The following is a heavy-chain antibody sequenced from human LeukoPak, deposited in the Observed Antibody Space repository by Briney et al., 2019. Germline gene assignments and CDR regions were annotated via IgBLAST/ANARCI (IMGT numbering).Heavy chain of an antibody. D-gene: IGHD3-22*01. Sequence: SETLSLTCTVSGGSISSGGYYWSWIRQHPGKGLEWIGYVYYSGSTYYNPSLKSRVTISVDTSKNQFSLKLSSVTAADTAVYYCARGGPDYYDSSGYYHFDYWGQGTLVTVSS. CDR1: GGSISSGGYY. J-gene: IGHJ4*02. CDR2: VYYSGST. V-gene: IGHV4-31*03. CDR3: ARGGPDYYDSSGYYHFDY.